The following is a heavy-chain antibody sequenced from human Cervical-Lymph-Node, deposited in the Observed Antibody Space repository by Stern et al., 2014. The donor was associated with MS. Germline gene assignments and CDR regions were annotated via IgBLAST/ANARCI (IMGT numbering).Heavy chain of an antibody. CDR3: ARSNYGMDV. D-gene: IGHD2-8*01. CDR2: INSEGSST. V-gene: IGHV3-74*02. CDR1: GFTFSSQW. J-gene: IGHJ6*02. Sequence: VQLGQSGGGVVQPGGSLRLSCAASGFTFSSQWMHWVRQAPGKGLVWVSRINSEGSSTTYADAVKGRFTISRDNAKKTLYLQMDSLRAEDTAVYYCARSNYGMDVWGQGTTVTVSS.